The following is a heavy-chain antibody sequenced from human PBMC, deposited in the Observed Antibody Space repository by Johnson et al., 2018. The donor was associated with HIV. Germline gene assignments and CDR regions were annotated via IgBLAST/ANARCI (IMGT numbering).Heavy chain of an antibody. Sequence: QVQLVESGGGLVQPGGSLRLSCAASGFTFSGYAMHWVRQAPGKGLAWVAVISYDGSNKYYADSVKGRFTISRDNSKNFLYLQMNSLRPEDTAIYYCARDGRDLVTRGSFDVWGQGTVVTVSS. CDR1: GFTFSGYA. D-gene: IGHD5-18*01. CDR3: ARDGRDLVTRGSFDV. CDR2: ISYDGSNK. V-gene: IGHV3-30*14. J-gene: IGHJ3*01.